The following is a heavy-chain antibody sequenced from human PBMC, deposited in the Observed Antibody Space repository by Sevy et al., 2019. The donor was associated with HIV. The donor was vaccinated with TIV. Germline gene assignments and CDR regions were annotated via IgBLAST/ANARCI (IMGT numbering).Heavy chain of an antibody. CDR2: ISSNGGST. CDR3: GKDPGGCSGGSCYQTTGFLDY. D-gene: IGHD2-15*01. J-gene: IGHJ4*02. V-gene: IGHV3-64D*06. CDR1: GFTFSSYA. Sequence: GGSLRLSCSASGFTFSSYAMHWVRQAPGKGLEYVSAISSNGGSTYYADSVKGRFTISRDNSKNTLYLQMSSLRAEDTAVYYYGKDPGGCSGGSCYQTTGFLDYWGQGTLVTVSS.